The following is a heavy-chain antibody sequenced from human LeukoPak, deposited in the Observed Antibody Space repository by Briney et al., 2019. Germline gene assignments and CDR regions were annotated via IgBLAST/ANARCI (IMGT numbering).Heavy chain of an antibody. Sequence: SETLSLTCSVSGGSISGYYWGWIRQPPGKGLEWIAYIYYSGSTNYNPSLKSRVTISVDTSKTQFSLKLSSVTAADTAVYYCARGGSWYPFDYWGKGTMVAASS. V-gene: IGHV4-59*01. D-gene: IGHD6-13*01. CDR2: IYYSGST. CDR3: ARGGSWYPFDY. J-gene: IGHJ4*03. CDR1: GGSISGYY.